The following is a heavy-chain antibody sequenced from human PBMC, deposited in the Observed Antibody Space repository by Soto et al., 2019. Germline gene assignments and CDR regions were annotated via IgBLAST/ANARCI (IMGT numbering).Heavy chain of an antibody. V-gene: IGHV4-30-2*01. CDR2: IYHSGST. CDR3: ARVPGP. Sequence: SDTLSLTCAVSGGSLSSGGYSWSWIRQPPGKGLEWIGYIYHSGSTYYNPSLKSRVTISVDTSKNQLSLKLSSVTAADTAVYYCARVPGPWGQGTLVTVSS. J-gene: IGHJ5*02. CDR1: GGSLSSGGYS.